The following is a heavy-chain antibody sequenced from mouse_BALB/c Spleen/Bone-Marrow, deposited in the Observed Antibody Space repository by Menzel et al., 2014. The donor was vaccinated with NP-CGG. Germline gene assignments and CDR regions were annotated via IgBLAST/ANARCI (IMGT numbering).Heavy chain of an antibody. Sequence: VQLQQPGPSLVKPSQTLSLTCSVTGDSITSGFWNWIRKFPGNKLEFMGYISYSGSTFYNPSLKSRISITRDTSKNQYYLLLNSVTTEDTATYYCAGGAGYFVDYWGQGTTPTVSS. D-gene: IGHD2-3*01. CDR3: AGGAGYFVDY. J-gene: IGHJ2*01. CDR2: ISYSGST. V-gene: IGHV3-8*02. CDR1: GDSITSGF.